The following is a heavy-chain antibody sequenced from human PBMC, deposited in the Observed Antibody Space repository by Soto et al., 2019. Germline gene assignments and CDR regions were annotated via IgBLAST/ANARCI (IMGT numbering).Heavy chain of an antibody. V-gene: IGHV4-4*02. CDR1: GGSVNSANW. CDR3: TSHGGKFFDF. CDR2: IYHDGTS. D-gene: IGHD2-15*01. Sequence: QVQLQESGPGLVNPSGTLSVTCAVSGGSVNSANWWSWVRLSPGKGLEWIGEIYHDGTSHYNPSLKSRVTVSVDKSKNQISLKVNSVTAADTAVYLCTSHGGKFFDFWGQGTLVNVSS. J-gene: IGHJ4*02.